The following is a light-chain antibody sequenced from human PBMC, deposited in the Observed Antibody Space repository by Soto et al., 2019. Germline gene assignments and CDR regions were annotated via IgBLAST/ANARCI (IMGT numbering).Light chain of an antibody. CDR3: QQYHKWPPLT. J-gene: IGKJ4*01. CDR2: DAS. CDR1: QSVSTY. V-gene: IGKV3-15*01. Sequence: EILMTQSPASLSVSPGENATLSCRASQSVSTYLAWYQQKLGQSPRLLIYDASTRPTGIPARFGGMGAGTQFTLTITSLQSEDSAVYYCQQYHKWPPLTFGGGTKVEI.